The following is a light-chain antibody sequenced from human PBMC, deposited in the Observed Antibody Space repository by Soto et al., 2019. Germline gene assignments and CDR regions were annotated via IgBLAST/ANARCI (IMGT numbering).Light chain of an antibody. CDR2: AAG. Sequence: DIQMTQSPSSLSASVGDRVTITCQASQDISNYLNWYQQKPGKAPKLLITAAGSLQSGVPSRFSGSGSGTDFTLTISSLQTEDFATYYCQQSSSTPPGTFGQGTKVDIK. V-gene: IGKV1-39*01. J-gene: IGKJ1*01. CDR3: QQSSSTPPGT. CDR1: QDISNY.